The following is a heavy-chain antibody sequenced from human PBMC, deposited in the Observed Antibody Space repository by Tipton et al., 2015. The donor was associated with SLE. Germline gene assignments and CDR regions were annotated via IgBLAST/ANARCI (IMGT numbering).Heavy chain of an antibody. V-gene: IGHV3-48*01. J-gene: IGHJ4*02. CDR1: GFTFSAYG. CDR2: ISGRSSAI. Sequence: VQLVQSGGGLAQPGGSLRLSCAASGFTFSAYGMNWVRQAPGQGLEWLSYISGRSSAILYADSVKGRFTVSRDNSKNTVYLQMNSLRAEDTAIYYCAKDITWIQIWMHFDYWGQGTLVTVSS. D-gene: IGHD5-18*01. CDR3: AKDITWIQIWMHFDY.